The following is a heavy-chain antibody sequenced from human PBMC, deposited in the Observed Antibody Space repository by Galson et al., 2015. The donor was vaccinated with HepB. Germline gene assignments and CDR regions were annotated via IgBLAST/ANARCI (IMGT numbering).Heavy chain of an antibody. CDR1: GFTFSSYG. D-gene: IGHD3-3*01. V-gene: IGHV3-33*08. Sequence: SLRLSCAASGFTFSSYGMHWVRQAPGKGLEWVAVIWYDGSNKYYADSVKGRFTISRDNSKNTLYLQMNSLRAEDTAVYYCAKNSITIFGVDTYYFDYWGQGTLVTVSS. CDR3: AKNSITIFGVDTYYFDY. J-gene: IGHJ4*02. CDR2: IWYDGSNK.